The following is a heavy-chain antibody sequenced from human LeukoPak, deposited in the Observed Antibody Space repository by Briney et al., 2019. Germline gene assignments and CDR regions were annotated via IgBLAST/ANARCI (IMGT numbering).Heavy chain of an antibody. CDR2: IGGDGGST. Sequence: GGSLRLSCAASGFTFDDYAMHWVRHAPGKGLEWVSLIGGDGGSTYYADSVKGRFTISRDNSKNSLYLQMNSLRTEDTALYYCAKELRYFDWLFGLADYWGQGTLVTVSS. D-gene: IGHD3-9*01. CDR3: AKELRYFDWLFGLADY. V-gene: IGHV3-43*02. J-gene: IGHJ4*02. CDR1: GFTFDDYA.